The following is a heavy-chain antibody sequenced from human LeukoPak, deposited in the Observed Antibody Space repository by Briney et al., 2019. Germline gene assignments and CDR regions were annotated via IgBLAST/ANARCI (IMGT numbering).Heavy chain of an antibody. CDR1: GYTFTSYY. J-gene: IGHJ3*02. Sequence: ASVNVSCKASGYTFTSYYMHWVRQAPGQGLEWMGIINPSGDSTNYAQKFQGRVTMTRDTSTSTVYMELSSLRSEDTAVYYCARDRAFSDAFDIWGQGTMVTVSS. D-gene: IGHD3-10*01. CDR3: ARDRAFSDAFDI. CDR2: INPSGDST. V-gene: IGHV1-46*01.